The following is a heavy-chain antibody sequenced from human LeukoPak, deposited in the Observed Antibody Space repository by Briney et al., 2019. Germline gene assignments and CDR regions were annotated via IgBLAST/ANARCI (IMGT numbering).Heavy chain of an antibody. V-gene: IGHV6-1*01. CDR3: ARERQDGLDI. J-gene: IGHJ3*02. CDR1: GDSVSGNSAA. Sequence: PSQTLSLTCAISGDSVSGNSAAWNWIRQSPSRGLEWLGRTYYRSQWYNDYAVSVKSPMTINPDTSKNHFSLHLNSVTPEDTAVYYCARERQDGLDIWGQGTMVTVSS. CDR2: TYYRSQWYN.